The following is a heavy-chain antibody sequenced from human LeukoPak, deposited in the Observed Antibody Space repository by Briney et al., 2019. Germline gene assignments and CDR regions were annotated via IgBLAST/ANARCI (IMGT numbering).Heavy chain of an antibody. CDR1: GFTFSSYA. J-gene: IGHJ4*02. CDR3: ARSRYCSGGSCFDY. CDR2: RSYDGSNK. V-gene: IGHV3-30*04. Sequence: PGRSLRLSCAASGFTFSSYAMHWIRQAPGKGLEWVAVRSYDGSNKYYADSVKGRFTISRDNSKNTLYLQMNSLRAEDTAVYYCARSRYCSGGSCFDYWGQGTLVTVSS. D-gene: IGHD2-15*01.